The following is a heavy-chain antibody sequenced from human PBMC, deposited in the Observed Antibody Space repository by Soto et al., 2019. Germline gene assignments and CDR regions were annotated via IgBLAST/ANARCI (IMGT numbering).Heavy chain of an antibody. CDR1: GYTFTGYY. V-gene: IGHV1-2*04. J-gene: IGHJ6*02. CDR3: ARDGYYYDSSGYIGYYYYYGMDV. Sequence: QVQLVQSGAEVKKPGASVKVSCKASGYTFTGYYMHWVRQAPGQGLEWMGWINPNSGGTNYAQKFQGWLTMTRDTSISTAYMELSRLRSDDTAVYYCARDGYYYDSSGYIGYYYYYGMDVWGQGTTVTVSS. CDR2: INPNSGGT. D-gene: IGHD3-22*01.